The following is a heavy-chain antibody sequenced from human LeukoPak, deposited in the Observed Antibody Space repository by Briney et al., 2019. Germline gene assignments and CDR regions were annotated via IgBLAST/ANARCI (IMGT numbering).Heavy chain of an antibody. D-gene: IGHD6-19*01. Sequence: ASVQVSCKASGGTFSSYAISWVRQAPGQGLEWMGRIIPILGIANYAQKFQGRVTITADKSTSTAYMELSSLRSEDTAVYYCARENGYSSGWYSGLSYYYGMDVWGQGTTVTVSS. CDR2: IIPILGIA. J-gene: IGHJ6*02. V-gene: IGHV1-69*04. CDR3: ARENGYSSGWYSGLSYYYGMDV. CDR1: GGTFSSYA.